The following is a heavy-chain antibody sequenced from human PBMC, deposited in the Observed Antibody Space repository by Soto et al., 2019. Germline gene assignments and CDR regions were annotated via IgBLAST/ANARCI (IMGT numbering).Heavy chain of an antibody. Sequence: DVQLVESGGGLIQPGESLRLSCVAFGLTVSGTKYVAWVRQAPGKGLEWVSALYDVFGSFYADSVKGRFTTSSDSSRSTVYLQMNDLRPDDTAVYYCASWRKRAQAFDVWGQGTAVIVSP. CDR1: GLTVSGTKY. CDR2: LYDVFGS. J-gene: IGHJ3*01. CDR3: ASWRKRAQAFDV. V-gene: IGHV3-53*01.